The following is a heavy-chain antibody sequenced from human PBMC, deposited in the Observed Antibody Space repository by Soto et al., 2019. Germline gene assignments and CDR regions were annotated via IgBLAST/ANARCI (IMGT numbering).Heavy chain of an antibody. J-gene: IGHJ6*01. CDR2: IHYSGST. V-gene: IGHV4-59*01. Sequence: SETLSLTCTVSGGSISNYYWSWSRRAPGKGLEWMGYIHYSGSTNYNPALKSRVTISVDPSKCQFSLRLSSVPDPDTAVYYRAGGTAAPPPNYNYYGMDDWGQGTTVTVSS. D-gene: IGHD6-6*01. CDR3: AGGTAAPPPNYNYYGMDD. CDR1: GGSISNYY.